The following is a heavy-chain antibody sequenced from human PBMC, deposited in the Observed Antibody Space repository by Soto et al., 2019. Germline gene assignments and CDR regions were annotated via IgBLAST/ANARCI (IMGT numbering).Heavy chain of an antibody. CDR3: ARADSGGYYIDN. V-gene: IGHV4-30-2*01. Sequence: ASETLSLTCAVSGGSISSGGYSWSWIRQPPGKGLEWIGYIYHSGSTYYNPSLKSRVTISVDRSKNQFSLKLSSVTAADTAVYYCARADSGGYYIDNWGQGTLVTVSS. D-gene: IGHD3-22*01. CDR2: IYHSGST. CDR1: GGSISSGGYS. J-gene: IGHJ4*02.